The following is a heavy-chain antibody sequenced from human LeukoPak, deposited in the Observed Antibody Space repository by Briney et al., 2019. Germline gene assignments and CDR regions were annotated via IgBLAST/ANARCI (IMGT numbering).Heavy chain of an antibody. D-gene: IGHD3-3*01. V-gene: IGHV1-69*04. CDR2: IIISLDDV. Sequence: GASVKVSCKASGGIFNNYAISWVRQAPGQGLEWMAKIIISLDDVLYAQNFQGRVRITAIKSTSTAYMELHSLRFDDTAAYYCARRGPGSRNTGVCHHGALDYWGQGTLVTASS. J-gene: IGHJ4*02. CDR3: ARRGPGSRNTGVCHHGALDY. CDR1: GGIFNNYA.